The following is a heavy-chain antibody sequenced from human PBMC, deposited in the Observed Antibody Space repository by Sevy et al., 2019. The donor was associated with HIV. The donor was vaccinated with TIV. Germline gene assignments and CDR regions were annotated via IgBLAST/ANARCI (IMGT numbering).Heavy chain of an antibody. CDR1: GYTFTSYG. V-gene: IGHV1-18*01. J-gene: IGHJ4*02. D-gene: IGHD6-19*01. Sequence: ASVKVSCKASGYTFTSYGISWVRQAPGQGLEWMGWISAYNGNTNYAQKLQGRVTMTTDTSTSTAYMELRSLRSDDTAVYYRAREVGNSGYSSGRQGIDYWGQGTLVTVSS. CDR3: AREVGNSGYSSGRQGIDY. CDR2: ISAYNGNT.